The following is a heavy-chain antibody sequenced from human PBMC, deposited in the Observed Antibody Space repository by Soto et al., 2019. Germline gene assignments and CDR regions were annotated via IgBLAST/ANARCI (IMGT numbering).Heavy chain of an antibody. V-gene: IGHV3-9*01. CDR3: AKDNGSGSLITYYFDY. J-gene: IGHJ4*02. Sequence: ALRVACSASGFTFDDSAMHWFRQAPGKGLEWVSGISCNSGSIGYADSVKGRFTIARDNAKNSLYLQMNSLRAEDTALYYCAKDNGSGSLITYYFDYWGQGTLVTVSS. D-gene: IGHD3-10*01. CDR2: ISCNSGSI. CDR1: GFTFDDSA.